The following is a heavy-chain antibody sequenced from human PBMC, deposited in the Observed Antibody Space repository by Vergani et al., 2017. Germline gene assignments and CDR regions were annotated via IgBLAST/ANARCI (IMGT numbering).Heavy chain of an antibody. D-gene: IGHD6-19*01. CDR1: GYSFTRYW. J-gene: IGHJ5*02. Sequence: EVQLVQSGAEVKKPGESLKISCKGSGYSFTRYWIGWVRQMPGKGLEWMGIIYPGDSDTRYSPSFQGQVTISPDKSISTAYLQWSSLKASDTAMYYCARLAPAGWKWLRGWFDPWGQGTLVTVSS. CDR3: ARLAPAGWKWLRGWFDP. V-gene: IGHV5-51*03. CDR2: IYPGDSDT.